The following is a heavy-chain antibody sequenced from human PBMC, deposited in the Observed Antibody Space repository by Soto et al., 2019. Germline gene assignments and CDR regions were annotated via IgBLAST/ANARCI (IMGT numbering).Heavy chain of an antibody. Sequence: SETLSLTCTVTGGSISSYYWSWIRQRPGKGLEWIGYIYYSGSTNYNPSLKRRSTISVDTSKNQCSLKLSSVTAADTAVYYCARSVRGSAFDIRGQGTMVPVSS. CDR1: GGSISSYY. CDR2: IYYSGST. D-gene: IGHD3-16*01. V-gene: IGHV4-59*01. CDR3: ARSVRGSAFDI. J-gene: IGHJ3*02.